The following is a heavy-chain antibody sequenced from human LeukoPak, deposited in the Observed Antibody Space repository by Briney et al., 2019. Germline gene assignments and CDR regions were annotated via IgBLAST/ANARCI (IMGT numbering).Heavy chain of an antibody. CDR3: ARDFGTAGWHTFDY. Sequence: SQTLSLTCVVSGDSVSSKNGAWNWIRQSPSRGLEWLGRTYYRSKWYNDYAESMEGRMTISQDTSKNQYSLHLNSVTPDDTAVYYCARDFGTAGWHTFDYWGQGTLVTVSS. V-gene: IGHV6-1*01. CDR2: TYYRSKWYN. D-gene: IGHD6-19*01. J-gene: IGHJ4*02. CDR1: GDSVSSKNGA.